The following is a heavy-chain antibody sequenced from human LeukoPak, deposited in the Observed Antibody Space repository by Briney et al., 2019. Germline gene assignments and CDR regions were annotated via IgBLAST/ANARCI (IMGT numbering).Heavy chain of an antibody. CDR3: ARDLANIRTTGSTYDAFDI. Sequence: GGSLRLSCAASEFSVGSNYMTWVRQAPGKGLEWVSLIYSGGSTYYADSVKGRFTISRDNSKNTLYLQMNGLRAEDTAVYYCARDLANIRTTGSTYDAFDIWGQGTMVTVSS. CDR2: IYSGGST. D-gene: IGHD1-1*01. J-gene: IGHJ3*02. V-gene: IGHV3-66*01. CDR1: EFSVGSNY.